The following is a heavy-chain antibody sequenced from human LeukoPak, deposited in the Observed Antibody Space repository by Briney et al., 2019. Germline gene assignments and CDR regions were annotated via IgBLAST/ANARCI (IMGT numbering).Heavy chain of an antibody. J-gene: IGHJ5*02. CDR1: GGSISSYY. V-gene: IGHV4-59*08. D-gene: IGHD6-13*01. CDR3: ARHIASSSWRPNNWFDP. CDR2: IYYSGST. Sequence: SETLSLTCTVSGGSISSYYWSWIRRPPGKGLEWIGYIYYSGSTNYNPSLKSRVTISVDTSKNQFSLKLSSVTAADTAVYYCARHIASSSWRPNNWFDPWGQGTLVTVSS.